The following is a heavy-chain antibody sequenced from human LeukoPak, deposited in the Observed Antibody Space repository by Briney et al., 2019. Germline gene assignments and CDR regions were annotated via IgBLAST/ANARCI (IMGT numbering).Heavy chain of an antibody. Sequence: PSETLSLTCTVSGGSISSYYWSWIRQPPGKGLEWIGYIYYSGSTNYNPSLKSRVTMSVDTSKNQFSLKLSSVTAADTAVYYCARDRGTMVRGVTPYYFDYWGQGTLVTVSS. CDR1: GGSISSYY. V-gene: IGHV4-59*12. CDR3: ARDRGTMVRGVTPYYFDY. D-gene: IGHD3-10*01. J-gene: IGHJ4*02. CDR2: IYYSGST.